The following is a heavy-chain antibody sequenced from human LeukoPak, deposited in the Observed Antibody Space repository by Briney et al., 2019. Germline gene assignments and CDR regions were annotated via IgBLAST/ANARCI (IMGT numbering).Heavy chain of an antibody. J-gene: IGHJ6*04. CDR3: ARSSMVRGVIYPLDV. CDR1: GGSISSGSYY. D-gene: IGHD3-10*01. V-gene: IGHV4-61*02. CDR2: IYTSGST. Sequence: SETLSLTCTVSGGSISSGSYYWSWIRQPAGKGLEWIGRIYTSGSTNYNPSLKSRVTISVDTSKNQFSLKLSSVTAADTAVYYCARSSMVRGVIYPLDVWGKGTTVTISS.